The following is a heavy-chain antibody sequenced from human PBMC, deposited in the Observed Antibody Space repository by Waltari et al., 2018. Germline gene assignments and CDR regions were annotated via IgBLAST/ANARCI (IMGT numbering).Heavy chain of an antibody. J-gene: IGHJ1*01. CDR1: GYSISSSYY. CDR3: ASDDYDSTGRYRH. CDR2: IYHSGST. D-gene: IGHD3-22*01. V-gene: IGHV4-38-2*01. Sequence: QVQLQESGPGLVKPSETLSLTCAVSGYSISSSYYWGWLRQPPGKGLEWIGSIYHSGSTYYNPSLKSRVTISVDTSKNQFSRKLSSVTAADTAVYYCASDDYDSTGRYRHWGQGTLVTVSS.